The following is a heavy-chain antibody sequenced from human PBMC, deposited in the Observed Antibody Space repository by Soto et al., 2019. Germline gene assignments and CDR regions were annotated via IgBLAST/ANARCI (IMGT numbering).Heavy chain of an antibody. CDR1: GFTFTDNH. J-gene: IGHJ4*02. D-gene: IGHD5-12*01. Sequence: VQLVESGGGLVKPGGSLRLSCIASGFTFTDNHMSWIRQAPGKGLEWIASISPSGSEIIYADSLRGRFTISRDKAKNPVFLQMAVAATAIYYCARDHSGDDSNGWYVRDYFDLGGQGTLVTVSS. CDR2: ISPSGSEI. CDR3: ARDHSGDDSNGWYVRDYFDL. V-gene: IGHV3-11*05.